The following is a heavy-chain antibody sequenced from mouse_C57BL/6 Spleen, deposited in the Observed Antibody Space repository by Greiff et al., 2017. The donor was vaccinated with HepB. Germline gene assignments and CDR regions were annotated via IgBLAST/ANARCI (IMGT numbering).Heavy chain of an antibody. Sequence: VKLQESGAELVKPGASVKISCKASGYAFSSYWMNWVKQRPGKGLEWIGQIYPGDGDTNYNGKFKGKATLTADKSSSTAYMQLSSLTSEDSAVYFCARKVIPSLDYWGQGTTLTVSS. D-gene: IGHD2-2*01. CDR3: ARKVIPSLDY. V-gene: IGHV1-80*01. CDR1: GYAFSSYW. CDR2: IYPGDGDT. J-gene: IGHJ2*01.